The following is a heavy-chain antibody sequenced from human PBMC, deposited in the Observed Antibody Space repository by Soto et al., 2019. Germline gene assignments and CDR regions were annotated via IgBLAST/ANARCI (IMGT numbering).Heavy chain of an antibody. Sequence: PGGSLRLSCAVFGFTFSSYSMHWVRQAPGKGLEWVAVISYDGSNKYYADSVKGRFTISRDNSKNTLYLQMDTLRPEDTAVYYCARVYSSLDYGIDYWGQGTLVTVSS. D-gene: IGHD6-6*01. V-gene: IGHV3-30-3*01. CDR2: ISYDGSNK. CDR1: GFTFSSYS. CDR3: ARVYSSLDYGIDY. J-gene: IGHJ4*02.